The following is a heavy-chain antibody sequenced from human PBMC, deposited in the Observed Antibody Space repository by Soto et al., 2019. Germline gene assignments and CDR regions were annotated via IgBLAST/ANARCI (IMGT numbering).Heavy chain of an antibody. CDR1: GFTFSTYG. V-gene: IGHV3-30*18. D-gene: IGHD3-22*01. Sequence: QVQLVESGGGVVQPGRSLRLSCAASGFTFSTYGMHWVRQPPGKGREWVDVISFDGKSENYADPVKGRFSISRDNSRNTRSWQMNSLRVEDTAVYYCAKTITTYSGDSRGRGALVDYWGQGTLVTVSS. J-gene: IGHJ4*02. CDR3: AKTITTYSGDSRGRGALVDY. CDR2: ISFDGKSE.